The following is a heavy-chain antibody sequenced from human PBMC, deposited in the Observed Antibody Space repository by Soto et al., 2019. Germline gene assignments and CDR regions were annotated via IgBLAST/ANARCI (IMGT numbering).Heavy chain of an antibody. Sequence: GSLRLSCAASGFTFSSYAMSWVRQAPGKGLEWVSAISGSGGSTYYADSVKGRFTISRDNSKNTLYLQMNSLRAEDTAVYYCAKSGGGYSYGYDYYYGMDVWGQGTTVTVS. V-gene: IGHV3-23*01. J-gene: IGHJ6*02. D-gene: IGHD5-18*01. CDR3: AKSGGGYSYGYDYYYGMDV. CDR1: GFTFSSYA. CDR2: ISGSGGST.